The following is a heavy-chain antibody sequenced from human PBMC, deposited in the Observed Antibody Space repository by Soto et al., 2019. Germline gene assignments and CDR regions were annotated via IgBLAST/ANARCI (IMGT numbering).Heavy chain of an antibody. CDR1: GGSISSSSYY. CDR3: ARGFPTVVTVDY. CDR2: IYYSGST. J-gene: IGHJ4*02. D-gene: IGHD4-17*01. V-gene: IGHV4-39*01. Sequence: QLQLQESGPGLVKPSETLSLTCTVSGGSISSSSYYWGWIRQPPGKGLEWIGSIYYSGSTYYNPSLKTRVTISVDTSKNQFSLKLSSVTAADTAVYYCARGFPTVVTVDYWGQGTLVTVSS.